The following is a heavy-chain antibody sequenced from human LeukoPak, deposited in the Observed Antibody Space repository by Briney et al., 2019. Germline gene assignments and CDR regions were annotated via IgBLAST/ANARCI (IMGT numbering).Heavy chain of an antibody. Sequence: GGSLRLSCAPSGFSFSSYWMHWVRQAPGKGLVWVARISPDGSSAMSADSVRGRFTISRDNADNTLYLQLNSLRAEDTAVYYCARVSFCPRCHFDYWGQGTLVTVSS. D-gene: IGHD2/OR15-2a*01. CDR2: ISPDGSSA. V-gene: IGHV3-74*03. CDR3: ARVSFCPRCHFDY. J-gene: IGHJ4*02. CDR1: GFSFSSYW.